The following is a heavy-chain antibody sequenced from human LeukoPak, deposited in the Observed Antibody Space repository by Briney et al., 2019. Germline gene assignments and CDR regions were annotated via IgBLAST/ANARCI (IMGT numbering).Heavy chain of an antibody. Sequence: SETLSLTCAVYGGSFSGYYRSWIRQPPGKGLEWIGEINHSGSTNYNPSLKSRVTISVDTSKNQFSLKLSSVTAADTAVYYCARTHYSSSSGSAFDIWGQGTMVTVSS. J-gene: IGHJ3*02. CDR3: ARTHYSSSSGSAFDI. CDR1: GGSFSGYY. D-gene: IGHD6-6*01. V-gene: IGHV4-34*01. CDR2: INHSGST.